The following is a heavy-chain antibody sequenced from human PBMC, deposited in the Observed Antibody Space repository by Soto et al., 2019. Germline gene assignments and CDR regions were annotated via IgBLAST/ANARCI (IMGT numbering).Heavy chain of an antibody. Sequence: PSETLSLTCTVFGGSISSYYWSWIRQPPGKGLEWIGYIYYSGSTNYNPSLKSRVTISVDTSKNQFSLKLSSVTAADTAVYYCARGGPNYYDFWSGYYPSYFYYWGQGTLVTVSS. CDR1: GGSISSYY. D-gene: IGHD3-3*01. CDR3: ARGGPNYYDFWSGYYPSYFYY. J-gene: IGHJ4*02. V-gene: IGHV4-59*01. CDR2: IYYSGST.